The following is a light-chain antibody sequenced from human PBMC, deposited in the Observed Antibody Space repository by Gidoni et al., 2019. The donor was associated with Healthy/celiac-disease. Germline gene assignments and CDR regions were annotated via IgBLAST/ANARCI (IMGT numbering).Light chain of an antibody. CDR3: QQYGSSLPLT. Sequence: IVLTQSPGTLSLSPGERATLSCRASQSVSSSYLAWYQQKPGQAPRLLIYGASSRATGIPDRLSGSGSGTDFTLTISRLEPEDFAVYYCQQYGSSLPLTFGGGTKVEIK. CDR2: GAS. CDR1: QSVSSSY. J-gene: IGKJ4*01. V-gene: IGKV3-20*01.